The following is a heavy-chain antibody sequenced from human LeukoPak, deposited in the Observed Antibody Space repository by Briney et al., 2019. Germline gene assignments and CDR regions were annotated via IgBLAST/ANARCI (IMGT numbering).Heavy chain of an antibody. CDR1: GFTFSYHW. D-gene: IGHD1-26*01. Sequence: GGSLRLSCAASGFTFSYHWMTWLRQAPGKGLEWVANIKGDGSDRYYLDSVKGRFTISRENTKNSLYLQMNSLRVDDTAVYYCARDWSDLTTNPPDYWGQGTLVTVSS. J-gene: IGHJ4*02. CDR2: IKGDGSDR. V-gene: IGHV3-7*01. CDR3: ARDWSDLTTNPPDY.